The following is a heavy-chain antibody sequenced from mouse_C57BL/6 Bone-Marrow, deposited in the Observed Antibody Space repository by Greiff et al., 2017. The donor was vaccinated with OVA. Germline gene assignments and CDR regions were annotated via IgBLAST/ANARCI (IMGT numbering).Heavy chain of an antibody. Sequence: QVQLQQPGAELVKPGASVKLSCKASGYTFTSYWMQWVKQRPGQGLEWIGEIDPSDSYTNYNQKFKGKATLTVDTSSSTAYMQLSSLTSEDSAVYYCARGRRRGSGYQFAYWGQGTLVTVSA. J-gene: IGHJ3*01. CDR2: IDPSDSYT. CDR1: GYTFTSYW. V-gene: IGHV1-50*01. D-gene: IGHD3-2*02. CDR3: ARGRRRGSGYQFAY.